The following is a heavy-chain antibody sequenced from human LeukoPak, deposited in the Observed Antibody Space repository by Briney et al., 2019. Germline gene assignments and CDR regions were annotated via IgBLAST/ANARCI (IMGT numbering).Heavy chain of an antibody. J-gene: IGHJ5*02. CDR1: GYSFTSYW. D-gene: IGHD3-22*01. CDR2: IYPGDSDT. CDR3: ARHQGGYYDSSGSKGWFDP. V-gene: IGHV5-51*01. Sequence: GESLKISCKGSGYSFTSYWIGWVRQMPGKGLEWMGIIYPGDSDTRYSPSFQGQVTISADKSISTAYLQWSSLKASDTAMYYCARHQGGYYDSSGSKGWFDPWGQGTLVTVSS.